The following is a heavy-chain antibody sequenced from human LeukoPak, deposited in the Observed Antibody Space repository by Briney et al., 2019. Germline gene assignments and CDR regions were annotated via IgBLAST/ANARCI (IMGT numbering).Heavy chain of an antibody. CDR1: GFTFSSYW. V-gene: IGHV3-74*01. J-gene: IGHJ4*02. D-gene: IGHD1-14*01. CDR2: INPGGSSI. CDR3: ARSNQADDY. Sequence: GGSLRLSCAASGFTFSSYWMHWVRQVPGKGLVWVARINPGGSSITYADSVKGRFTISRDNAKNTLYLQMDSLRAEDTGVYYCARSNQADDYWGQGTLVTVSS.